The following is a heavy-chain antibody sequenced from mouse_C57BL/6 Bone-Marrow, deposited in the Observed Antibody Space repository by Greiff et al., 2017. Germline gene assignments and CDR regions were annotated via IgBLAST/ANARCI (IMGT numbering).Heavy chain of an antibody. J-gene: IGHJ3*01. CDR1: GFSLSSYG. CDR3: ARGGYDAFAY. V-gene: IGHV2-9*02. CDR2: IWVGGST. D-gene: IGHD2-2*01. Sequence: QVQLQQTGPGLVAPSQSLSITCTVSGFSLSSYGVHWVRQPPGKGLEWLGAIWVGGSTNYNSALMSRLSISKDNSKSQVFLKMNSLQTDDTAMYYCARGGYDAFAYWGQGTLVTVSA.